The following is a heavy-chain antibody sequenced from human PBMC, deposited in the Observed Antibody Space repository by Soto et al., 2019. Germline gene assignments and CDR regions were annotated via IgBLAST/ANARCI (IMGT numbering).Heavy chain of an antibody. Sequence: PGGSLRLSCAASGFTFSSYSMNWVRQAPGKGLEWVSYISSSSSTIYYADSVKGRFTISRDNAKNSLYLQMNSLRAEDTAVYYCARGSGSYYSFSLEYFQHWGQGTLVTVSS. CDR3: ARGSGSYYSFSLEYFQH. D-gene: IGHD3-10*01. J-gene: IGHJ1*01. CDR2: ISSSSSTI. V-gene: IGHV3-48*01. CDR1: GFTFSSYS.